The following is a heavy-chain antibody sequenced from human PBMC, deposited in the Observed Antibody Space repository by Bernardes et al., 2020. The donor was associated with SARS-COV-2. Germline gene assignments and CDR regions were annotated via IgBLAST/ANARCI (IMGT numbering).Heavy chain of an antibody. Sequence: GGSLRLSCAASGFTFSTYSMNWVRQAPGKGLEWVSYIGGSSGTIYYADSVKGRFTISRDNAKNSLYLQMNSLRVEDTAVYYCASDTYGYGPPSDYWGQGTLVTVSS. J-gene: IGHJ4*02. CDR1: GFTFSTYS. CDR2: IGGSSGTI. CDR3: ASDTYGYGPPSDY. D-gene: IGHD5-18*01. V-gene: IGHV3-48*01.